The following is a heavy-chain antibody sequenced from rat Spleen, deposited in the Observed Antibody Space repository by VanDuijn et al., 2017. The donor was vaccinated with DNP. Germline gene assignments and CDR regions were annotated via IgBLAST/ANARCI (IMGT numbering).Heavy chain of an antibody. CDR3: ARHPSYGGSNYFDY. J-gene: IGHJ2*01. CDR2: ISTGRGTT. CDR1: GFSVSDYY. D-gene: IGHD1-11*01. Sequence: EVRLVESGGGLVQPGRSMTLSCAASGFSVSDYYMAWVRQAQSTGLEWVASISTGRGTTYYRDSVTGRLTISRDNAKNTLYLQVDSLRSEDTATYYCARHPSYGGSNYFDYWGQGVMVTVSS. V-gene: IGHV5-25*01.